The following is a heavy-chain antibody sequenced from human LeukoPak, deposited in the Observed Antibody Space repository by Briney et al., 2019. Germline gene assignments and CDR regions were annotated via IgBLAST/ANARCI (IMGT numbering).Heavy chain of an antibody. D-gene: IGHD2-2*01. Sequence: ASVKVSCKASGYIFTSYYMHWVRQAPGQGLEWMGIINPSGGGTSYAQKFQGRVTMTRDMSTTTVYMELNSLRSEDTAVYYCAPAELLSGSIDPWGQGTLVTVSS. J-gene: IGHJ5*02. V-gene: IGHV1-46*01. CDR1: GYIFTSYY. CDR2: INPSGGGT. CDR3: APAELLSGSIDP.